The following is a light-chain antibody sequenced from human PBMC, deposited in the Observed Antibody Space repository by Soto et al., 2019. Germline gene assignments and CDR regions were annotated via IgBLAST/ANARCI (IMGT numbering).Light chain of an antibody. CDR1: QTIDSW. CDR3: QHYYSYSRA. Sequence: DIKVDHSTSAVSGSGRDIRTSTCRASQTIDSWLAWYQQRPGKPPNLLIYKASTLASGVPSRFSGSGSGTEMTLTSGSLHPADFPSYSCQHYYSYSRAFRQGTKVDIK. V-gene: IGKV1-5*03. CDR2: KAS. J-gene: IGKJ1*01.